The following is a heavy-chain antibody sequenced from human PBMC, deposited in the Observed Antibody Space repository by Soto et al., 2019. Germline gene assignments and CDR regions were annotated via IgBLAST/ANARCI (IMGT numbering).Heavy chain of an antibody. V-gene: IGHV4-34*01. Sequence: SETLSLTCAVYGGSFSGYYWSWIRQPPGKGLEWIGEINHSGSTNYNPSLKSRVTISVDTSKNQFSLKLSSVTAADTAVYYCAARTRGYSYGLLNNWFDPWGQGTLVTVSS. D-gene: IGHD5-18*01. J-gene: IGHJ5*02. CDR2: INHSGST. CDR1: GGSFSGYY. CDR3: AARTRGYSYGLLNNWFDP.